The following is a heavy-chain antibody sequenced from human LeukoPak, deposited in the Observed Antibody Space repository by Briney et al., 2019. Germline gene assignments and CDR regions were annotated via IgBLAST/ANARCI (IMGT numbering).Heavy chain of an antibody. Sequence: PSETLSLTCAVSGYSISTGYYWGWIRQPPGKGLGLIGITYHSGNTYYNPSLKSRVTISVDTSKNQFSLKLSSVTAADTAVYYCARGPQVLWFGELCRDAFDIWGQGTMVTVSS. V-gene: IGHV4-38-2*01. D-gene: IGHD3-10*01. J-gene: IGHJ3*02. CDR3: ARGPQVLWFGELCRDAFDI. CDR1: GYSISTGYY. CDR2: TYHSGNT.